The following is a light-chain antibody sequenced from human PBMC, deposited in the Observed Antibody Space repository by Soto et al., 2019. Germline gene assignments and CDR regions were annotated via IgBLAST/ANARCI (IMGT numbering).Light chain of an antibody. Sequence: QSALTRPASVSGSPGQSITISCTGTSSDVGTYNYVSWYQQHPGKAPKVMIYEVTYRPSGVSNRFSGSKSGNTASLTISGLQAEDEAEYYCSSYTGSSTLYGFGTGTKV. J-gene: IGLJ1*01. CDR1: SSDVGTYNY. CDR2: EVT. V-gene: IGLV2-14*01. CDR3: SSYTGSSTLYG.